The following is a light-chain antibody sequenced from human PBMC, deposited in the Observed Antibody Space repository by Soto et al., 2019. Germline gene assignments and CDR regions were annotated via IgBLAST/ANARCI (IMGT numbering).Light chain of an antibody. CDR1: QSVNNY. CDR3: QQRRSWPPA. V-gene: IGKV3-11*01. CDR2: DAS. J-gene: IGKJ4*01. Sequence: EIVLTQSPATLSLSPGERATLSCRASQSVNNYLAWYQQKPGQAPRLLISDASNGATGIPARFSGSRSGTDFTLTISSLEPEDFAVYYCQQRRSWPPAFGGGTKVEIK.